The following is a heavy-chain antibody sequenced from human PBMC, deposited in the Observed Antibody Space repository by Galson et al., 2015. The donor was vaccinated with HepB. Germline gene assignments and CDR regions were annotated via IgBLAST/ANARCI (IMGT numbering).Heavy chain of an antibody. CDR1: GGSISSYY. D-gene: IGHD6-13*01. J-gene: IGHJ3*02. Sequence: ETLSLTCTVSGGSISSYYWSWIRQPPGKGLEWIGYIYDSGSTNYNPSLKSRVTISVDTSKNQFSLKLSSVTAADTAVYYCARAYAGSWFDAFDIWGQGTMVTVSS. CDR2: IYDSGST. CDR3: ARAYAGSWFDAFDI. V-gene: IGHV4-59*01.